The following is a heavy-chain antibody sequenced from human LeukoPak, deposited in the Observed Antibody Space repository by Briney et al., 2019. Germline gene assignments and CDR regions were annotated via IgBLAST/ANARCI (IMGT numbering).Heavy chain of an antibody. D-gene: IGHD7-27*01. CDR1: GYTFSNYG. Sequence: ASVKVSCKASGYTFSNYGISWVRQAPGQGLEWMGWIRAYNGNTNYAQKFQGIVTMTTDTSTSTAYIELRSLRSDDTALYYCARGSVTGEGWFDPWGQGTLVTVSS. CDR2: IRAYNGNT. CDR3: ARGSVTGEGWFDP. V-gene: IGHV1-18*01. J-gene: IGHJ5*02.